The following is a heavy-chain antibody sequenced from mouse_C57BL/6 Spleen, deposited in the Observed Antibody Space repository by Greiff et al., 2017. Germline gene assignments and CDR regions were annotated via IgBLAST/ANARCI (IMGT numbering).Heavy chain of an antibody. Sequence: QVQLQQSGAELVRPGASVTLSCKASGYTFTDYEMHWVKQTPVHGLEWIGAIDPETGGTAYNQKFKGKAILTADKSSSTAYMELRSLTSEDSAVYYCTSRWSYYFDYWGQGTTLTVSS. V-gene: IGHV1-15*01. J-gene: IGHJ2*01. CDR3: TSRWSYYFDY. CDR2: IDPETGGT. CDR1: GYTFTDYE. D-gene: IGHD2-3*01.